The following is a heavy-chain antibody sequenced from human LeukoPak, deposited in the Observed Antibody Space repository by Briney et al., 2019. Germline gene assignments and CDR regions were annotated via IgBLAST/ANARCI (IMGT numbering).Heavy chain of an antibody. V-gene: IGHV4-39*01. D-gene: IGHD3-9*01. Sequence: SETLSLTCTVSGGSLSSSSYYWGWVRQPPGKGLEWIGSIYYSGSTYYNPSLKSRVTISVDTSKNQFSLKLSSVTAADTAVYYCARRKGDYDILTGYYADTNNWFDPWGQGTLVTVSS. CDR1: GGSLSSSSYY. CDR2: IYYSGST. CDR3: ARRKGDYDILTGYYADTNNWFDP. J-gene: IGHJ5*02.